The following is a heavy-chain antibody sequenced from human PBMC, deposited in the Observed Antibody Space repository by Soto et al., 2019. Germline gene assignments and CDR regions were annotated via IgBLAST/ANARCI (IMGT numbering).Heavy chain of an antibody. V-gene: IGHV3-33*01. CDR2: IWYDGSNK. D-gene: IGHD2-21*01. CDR3: ARWVVEMAINWFDP. Sequence: QVPLVESGGGVVQPGRSLRLSCAASGFTFSSYGMHWVRQAPGKGLEWVAVIWYDGSNKYYADSVKGRFTISRDNSKNTLYLKMNSLRAEDTAVYYCARWVVEMAINWFDPWGQGTLVTVSS. J-gene: IGHJ5*02. CDR1: GFTFSSYG.